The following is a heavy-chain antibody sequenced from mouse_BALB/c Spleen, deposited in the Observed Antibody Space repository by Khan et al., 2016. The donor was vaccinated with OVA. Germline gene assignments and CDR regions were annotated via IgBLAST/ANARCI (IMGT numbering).Heavy chain of an antibody. Sequence: VQLVESGPGLVKPSQSLSLTCTVTGYSITSDYAWNWIRQFPGNKLEWMGYISYSGSTTYNPALKSRISITRDTSKNQFSLQLNSVTTEDTATYYCARDGSRYNYAMDYWGQGTSVTVSS. CDR2: ISYSGST. D-gene: IGHD2-3*01. J-gene: IGHJ4*01. CDR3: ARDGSRYNYAMDY. CDR1: GYSITSDYA. V-gene: IGHV3-2*02.